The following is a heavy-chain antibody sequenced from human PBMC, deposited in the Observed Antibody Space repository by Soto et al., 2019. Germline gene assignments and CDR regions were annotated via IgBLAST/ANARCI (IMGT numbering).Heavy chain of an antibody. D-gene: IGHD3-10*01. V-gene: IGHV3-23*01. Sequence: GGSLKLCSAASGFTVSSYAMSWVRQAPGKGLEWVSAISGSGGSTYYADSVKGRFTISRDNSKNTLYLQMNSLRAEDTAVYYCAKDRLWFGEYEYWGQGTLVTVFS. CDR3: AKDRLWFGEYEY. J-gene: IGHJ4*02. CDR2: ISGSGGST. CDR1: GFTVSSYA.